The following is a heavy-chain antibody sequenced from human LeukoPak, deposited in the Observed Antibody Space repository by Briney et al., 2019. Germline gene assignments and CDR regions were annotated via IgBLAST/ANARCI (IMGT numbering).Heavy chain of an antibody. Sequence: SETLSLTCTVSGGSISSSSYYWGWIRQPPGKGLEWIGSIYYSGSTYYDPSLKSRVTISVDTSKNQFSLKLSSVTAADTAVYYCARQSIAVADGYYFDYWGQGTLVTVSS. CDR3: ARQSIAVADGYYFDY. CDR2: IYYSGST. J-gene: IGHJ4*02. CDR1: GGSISSSSYY. V-gene: IGHV4-39*01. D-gene: IGHD6-19*01.